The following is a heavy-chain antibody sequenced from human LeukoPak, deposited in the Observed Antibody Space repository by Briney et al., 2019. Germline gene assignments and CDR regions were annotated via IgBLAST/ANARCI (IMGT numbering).Heavy chain of an antibody. CDR1: GGSISSSSYY. CDR2: IYYSGST. J-gene: IGHJ4*02. CDR3: ARGTGGVIAPFDY. V-gene: IGHV4-39*07. Sequence: SETLSLTCTVSGGSISSSSYYWGWIRQPPGKGLEWIGSIYYSGSTYYNPSLKSRVTISVDTSKNQFSLKLGSVTAADTAVYYCARGTGGVIAPFDYWGQGTLVTVSS. D-gene: IGHD3-16*02.